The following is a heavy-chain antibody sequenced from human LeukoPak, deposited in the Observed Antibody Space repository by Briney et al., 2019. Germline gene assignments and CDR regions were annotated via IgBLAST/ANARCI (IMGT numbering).Heavy chain of an antibody. D-gene: IGHD6-19*01. CDR3: AREFGSSGALGY. J-gene: IGHJ4*02. Sequence: GASVKVSCKASGYTFTSYAMHWVRQAPGQGLEWMGGIIPIFGTANYAQKFQGRVTITADESTSTAYMELSSLRSEDMAVYYCAREFGSSGALGYWGQGTLVTVSS. CDR2: IIPIFGTA. V-gene: IGHV1-69*13. CDR1: GYTFTSYA.